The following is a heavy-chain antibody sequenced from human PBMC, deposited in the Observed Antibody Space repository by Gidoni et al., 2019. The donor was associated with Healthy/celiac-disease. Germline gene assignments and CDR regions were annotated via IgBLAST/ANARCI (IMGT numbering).Heavy chain of an antibody. CDR2: ISSSSSTI. J-gene: IGHJ4*02. V-gene: IGHV3-48*01. D-gene: IGHD6-13*01. CDR1: GFTFSSYS. Sequence: EVQLVESGGGLVQPGGSLRLSCAASGFTFSSYSMNWVRQAPGKGLEWVSYISSSSSTIYYADSVKGRFTISRDNAKNSLYLQMNSLRAEDTAVYYCARDGLKGPGIAAAGSFDYWGQGTLVTVSS. CDR3: ARDGLKGPGIAAAGSFDY.